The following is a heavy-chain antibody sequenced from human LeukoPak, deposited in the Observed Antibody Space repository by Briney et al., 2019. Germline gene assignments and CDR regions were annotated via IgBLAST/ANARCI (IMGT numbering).Heavy chain of an antibody. V-gene: IGHV1-2*02. D-gene: IGHD3-10*02. CDR3: ASVRGSDYAFDM. CDR2: INPNSGGT. Sequence: ASVKVSCKASGYTFTGYYMHWVRQAPGQGLEWMGWINPNSGGTNYAQKFQGRVTMTRDTSISTAYMELSRLRCEDPAVYYCASVRGSDYAFDMWGEGPMVTVSS. CDR1: GYTFTGYY. J-gene: IGHJ3*02.